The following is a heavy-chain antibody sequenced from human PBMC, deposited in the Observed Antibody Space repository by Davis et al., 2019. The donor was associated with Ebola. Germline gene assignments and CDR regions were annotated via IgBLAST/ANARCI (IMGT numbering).Heavy chain of an antibody. Sequence: SETLSLTCSVSGVSISSGAYCWSWIRQFPGKGLEYIGYIYYTGSTYYNPSLKGRVTISLDTSKNDISLKLSSATAADTAVYYCAIDGLIPTSYCSGGSCYSDYGMDVWGKGTTVTVSS. J-gene: IGHJ6*04. CDR3: AIDGLIPTSYCSGGSCYSDYGMDV. CDR1: GVSISSGAYC. V-gene: IGHV4-31*03. D-gene: IGHD2-15*01. CDR2: IYYTGST.